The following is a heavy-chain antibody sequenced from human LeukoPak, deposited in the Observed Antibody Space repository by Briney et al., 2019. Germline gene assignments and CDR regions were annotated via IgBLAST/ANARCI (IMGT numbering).Heavy chain of an antibody. Sequence: GGSLRLSCAASGFTFSSYAMSWVRQAPGKGLEWVSAISGSGGSTYYADSVKGRFTISRDNSKNTLYLQMNSLRAEDTALYYCAKTSLSDPSGHYYYMDVWGKGTTVTVSS. V-gene: IGHV3-23*01. CDR2: ISGSGGST. J-gene: IGHJ6*03. CDR1: GFTFSSYA. CDR3: AKTSLSDPSGHYYYMDV. D-gene: IGHD3-3*01.